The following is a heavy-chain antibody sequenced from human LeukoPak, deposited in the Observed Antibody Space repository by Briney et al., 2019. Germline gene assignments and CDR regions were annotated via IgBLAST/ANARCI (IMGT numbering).Heavy chain of an antibody. CDR3: ARELGPKYTYGPGFDY. Sequence: GASVKVSCKASGYTFTGYYMHWVRQAPGQGLEWMGWINPNSGGTNFAQKFQDRVTMTTDTSITTAYMELSRLRSDDTAVYYCARELGPKYTYGPGFDYWGLGTLVTVSS. CDR1: GYTFTGYY. J-gene: IGHJ4*02. D-gene: IGHD5-18*01. V-gene: IGHV1-2*02. CDR2: INPNSGGT.